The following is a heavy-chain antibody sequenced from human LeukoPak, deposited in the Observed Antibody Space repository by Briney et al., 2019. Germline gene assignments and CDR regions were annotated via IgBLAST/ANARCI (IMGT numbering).Heavy chain of an antibody. V-gene: IGHV3-23*01. D-gene: IGHD3-16*02. CDR3: ARDRGGIGYYMDV. CDR1: GFTFSSYA. J-gene: IGHJ6*03. Sequence: PGGSLRLSCAASGFTFSSYAMSWVRQAPGKGLEWVSAISGSSGNIYYADSVKGRFTISRDNAKTSLYLQMNSLRAEDTALYYCARDRGGIGYYMDVWGKGTTVTVSS. CDR2: ISGSSGNI.